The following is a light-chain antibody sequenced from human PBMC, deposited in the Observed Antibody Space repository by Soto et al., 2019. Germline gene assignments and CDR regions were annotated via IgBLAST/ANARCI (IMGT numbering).Light chain of an antibody. Sequence: NIQMTQSPSAMSASVGDRVTITCRTRQDITTNLAWSQKKPGKVPKLLIQAASSLQSGVPSRFGASGSGTEFTLTISSLQPEAFAAYYCLQHNNYPFGGGTHVEIK. V-gene: IGKV1D-17*01. CDR1: QDITTN. J-gene: IGKJ4*01. CDR2: AAS. CDR3: LQHNNYP.